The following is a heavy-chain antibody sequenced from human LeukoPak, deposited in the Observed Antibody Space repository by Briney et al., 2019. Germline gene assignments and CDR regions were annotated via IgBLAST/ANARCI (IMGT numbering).Heavy chain of an antibody. V-gene: IGHV4-34*01. CDR3: ARRPIVVVVAAGSFDY. D-gene: IGHD2-15*01. J-gene: IGHJ4*02. Sequence: SETLSLTCAVYGGSFRGYYWSWIGQPPGKWLEWIGEINHSGSTNYNPSLKSRVTISVDTSKNQFSLKLSSVTAADTAVYYCARRPIVVVVAAGSFDYWGQGTQVTVSS. CDR2: INHSGST. CDR1: GGSFRGYY.